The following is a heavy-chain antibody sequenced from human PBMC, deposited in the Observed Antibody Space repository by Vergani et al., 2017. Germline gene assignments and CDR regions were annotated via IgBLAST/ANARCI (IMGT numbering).Heavy chain of an antibody. J-gene: IGHJ5*02. Sequence: EVQLVESGGGLVQPGRSLRLSCAASGFTFDDYAMHWVRQAPGKGLEWVSGISWNSGSIGYADSVKGRFTISRDNAKNSLYLQMNRLRAEDTALYYCAKGPYYGSGSYYDTWGQGTLVTVSS. CDR1: GFTFDDYA. CDR2: ISWNSGSI. V-gene: IGHV3-9*01. CDR3: AKGPYYGSGSYYDT. D-gene: IGHD3-10*01.